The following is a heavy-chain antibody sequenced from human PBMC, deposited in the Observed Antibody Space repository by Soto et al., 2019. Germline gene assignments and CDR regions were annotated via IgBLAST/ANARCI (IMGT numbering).Heavy chain of an antibody. CDR3: ARECYYYDSSGYYYVGWFDP. CDR1: GFTFSSYA. CDR2: ISYDGSNK. J-gene: IGHJ5*02. Sequence: GGSLRLSCAASGFTFSSYAMHWVRQAPGKGLEWVAVISYDGSNKYYADSVKGRFTISRDNSKNTLYLQMNSLRAEDTAVYYCARECYYYDSSGYYYVGWFDPWGQGTLVTVSS. V-gene: IGHV3-30-3*01. D-gene: IGHD3-22*01.